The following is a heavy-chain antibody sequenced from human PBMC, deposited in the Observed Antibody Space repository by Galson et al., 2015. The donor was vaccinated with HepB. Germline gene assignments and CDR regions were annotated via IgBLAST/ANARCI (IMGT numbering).Heavy chain of an antibody. Sequence: SVKVSCKASGYTFTSYYMHWVRQAPGQGPEWMGVINPSSGTTSYAQRFQGRVTMTRDTSTSTVYMELSSLRSEDTAVYYCARPQAGARSDAFDIWGQGTMVTVSA. D-gene: IGHD6-19*01. CDR2: INPSSGTT. CDR3: ARPQAGARSDAFDI. J-gene: IGHJ3*02. V-gene: IGHV1-46*01. CDR1: GYTFTSYY.